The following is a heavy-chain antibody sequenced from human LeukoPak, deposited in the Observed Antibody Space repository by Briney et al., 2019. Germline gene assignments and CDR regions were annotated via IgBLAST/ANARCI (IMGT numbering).Heavy chain of an antibody. D-gene: IGHD6-19*01. J-gene: IGHJ4*02. V-gene: IGHV4-59*01. CDR3: ARDEGSSGWYRLDY. CDR1: GGSISSYY. Sequence: SETLSLTCTVSGGSISSYYWSWIRKPPGRGLEWLGYIYYSGSTNYNPSLKSRVTISVDTSMNQFSLKLSSVTAADTAVYYCARDEGSSGWYRLDYWGQGTLVTVSS. CDR2: IYYSGST.